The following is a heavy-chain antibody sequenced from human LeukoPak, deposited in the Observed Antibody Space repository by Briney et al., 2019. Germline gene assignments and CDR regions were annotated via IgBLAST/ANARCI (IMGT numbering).Heavy chain of an antibody. J-gene: IGHJ4*02. CDR3: ARRGIDYDILTGYEYYFDY. CDR1: GGSISSYY. D-gene: IGHD3-9*01. V-gene: IGHV4-59*08. Sequence: SETLSLTCTFSGGSISSYYWSWIRQPPGKGREGRGDIYYSGSTNYTPSLKRRVTISVDTSKNQFSLKLSSVTAADTAVYYCARRGIDYDILTGYEYYFDYWGQGPLVTVSS. CDR2: IYYSGST.